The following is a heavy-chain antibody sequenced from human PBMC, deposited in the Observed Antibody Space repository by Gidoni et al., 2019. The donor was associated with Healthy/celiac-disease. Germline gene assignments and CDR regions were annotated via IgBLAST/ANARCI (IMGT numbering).Heavy chain of an antibody. J-gene: IGHJ5*02. CDR2: ISDDGSNK. CDR1: GFTFRSYA. D-gene: IGHD1-26*01. CDR3: ARPLSGSYYYWFDP. V-gene: IGHV3-30-3*01. Sequence: QVQLVESGGGVVQPGRSLRLPCAASGFTFRSYAMHWVRQAPGKGLGWVAVISDDGSNKYYADSVKGRFTISRDNSKNTLYLQMNSLRAEDTAVYYCARPLSGSYYYWFDPWGQGTLVTVSS.